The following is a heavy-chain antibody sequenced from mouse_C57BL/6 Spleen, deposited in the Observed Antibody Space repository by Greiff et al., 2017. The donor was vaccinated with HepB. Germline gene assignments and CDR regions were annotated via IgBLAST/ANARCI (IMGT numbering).Heavy chain of an antibody. CDR1: GYTFTSYW. Sequence: QVHVKQPGAELVKPGASVKMSCKASGYTFTSYWITWVKQRPGQGLEWIGDIYPGSGSTNYNEKFKSKATLTVDTSSSTAYMQLSSLTSEDSAVYYCARYGSSYAWFAYWGQGTLVTVSA. J-gene: IGHJ3*01. CDR3: ARYGSSYAWFAY. D-gene: IGHD1-1*01. CDR2: IYPGSGST. V-gene: IGHV1-55*01.